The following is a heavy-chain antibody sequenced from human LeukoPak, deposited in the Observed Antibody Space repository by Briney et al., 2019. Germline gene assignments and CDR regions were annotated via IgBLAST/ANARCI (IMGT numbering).Heavy chain of an antibody. D-gene: IGHD6-13*01. Sequence: PGGSLRLSCAASGFTFSSYAIHWVRQAPGKGLEWVAVISYDGSNKYYADSVKGRFTISRDNSKNTLYLQMNSLRAEDTAVYYCARAGIAIDYWGQGTLVTVSS. CDR2: ISYDGSNK. CDR3: ARAGIAIDY. J-gene: IGHJ4*02. V-gene: IGHV3-30-3*01. CDR1: GFTFSSYA.